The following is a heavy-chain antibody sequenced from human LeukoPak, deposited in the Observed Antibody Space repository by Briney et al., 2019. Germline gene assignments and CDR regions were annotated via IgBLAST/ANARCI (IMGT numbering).Heavy chain of an antibody. CDR2: IIPIFGTA. D-gene: IGHD3-9*01. CDR3: ARGAPNNNFDWLLGIHAPLDYFDY. V-gene: IGHV1-69*13. Sequence: ASVKVSCKASGGTFSSYAISWVRRAPGQGLEWMGGIIPIFGTANYAQKFQGRVTITADESTSTAYMELSSLRSEDTAVYYCARGAPNNNFDWLLGIHAPLDYFDYWGQGTLVTVSS. J-gene: IGHJ4*02. CDR1: GGTFSSYA.